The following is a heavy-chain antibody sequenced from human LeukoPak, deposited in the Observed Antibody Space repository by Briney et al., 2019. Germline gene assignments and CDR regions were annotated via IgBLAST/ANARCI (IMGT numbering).Heavy chain of an antibody. CDR3: ARDTPHGQAIEDAFDI. V-gene: IGHV3-66*01. J-gene: IGHJ3*02. CDR2: IYSGGNT. CDR1: GFTVSSNY. Sequence: PGGSLRLSCAASGFTVSSNYMSWVRQAPGKGLEWVSVIYSGGNTAYADSVKGRFSISRDNSKNTVYLQMNNLRVEDTAVYFCARDTPHGQAIEDAFDIWGQGTMVTVSS. D-gene: IGHD2/OR15-2a*01.